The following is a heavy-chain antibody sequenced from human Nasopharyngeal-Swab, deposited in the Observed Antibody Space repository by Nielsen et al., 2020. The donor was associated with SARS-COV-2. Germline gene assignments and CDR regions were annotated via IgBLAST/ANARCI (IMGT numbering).Heavy chain of an antibody. Sequence: ASVKVSCKASGYTFTGYYMHWVRQAPGQGLEWMGRINPNSGGTNYAQKFQGRVIMTRDTSISTAYMELSRLRSDDTAVYYCASATLVYYYDSSGYYAYWGQGTLVTVSS. V-gene: IGHV1-2*06. CDR2: INPNSGGT. D-gene: IGHD3-22*01. CDR1: GYTFTGYY. CDR3: ASATLVYYYDSSGYYAY. J-gene: IGHJ4*02.